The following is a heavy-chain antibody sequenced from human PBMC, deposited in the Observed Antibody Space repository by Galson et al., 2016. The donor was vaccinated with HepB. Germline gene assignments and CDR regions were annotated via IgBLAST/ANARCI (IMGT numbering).Heavy chain of an antibody. Sequence: SLRLSCAASGFTFDSYVINWVRQAPGRGLEWVSAISGSGGNKYYADSVKGRFTISRDNSKNTVYLDMKTLTAEDTATYFCAKDGDGEQRPYYFDYWGQGTLVTVSS. CDR3: AKDGDGEQRPYYFDY. D-gene: IGHD4-17*01. CDR2: ISGSGGNK. J-gene: IGHJ4*02. V-gene: IGHV3-23*01. CDR1: GFTFDSYV.